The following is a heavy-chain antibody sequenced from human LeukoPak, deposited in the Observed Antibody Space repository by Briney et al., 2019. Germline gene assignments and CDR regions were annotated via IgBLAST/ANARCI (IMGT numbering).Heavy chain of an antibody. V-gene: IGHV3-23*01. CDR3: AKGELERQTDAPY. Sequence: GGTLRLSCAASGFTFSSYGMSWVRQAPGKGLEWVPAISGSGGSTYYADSVKGRFTISRDNSKNTLYLQMNSLRAEDTAVYYCAKGELERQTDAPYWGQGTLVTVSS. J-gene: IGHJ4*02. CDR2: ISGSGGST. CDR1: GFTFSSYG. D-gene: IGHD1-1*01.